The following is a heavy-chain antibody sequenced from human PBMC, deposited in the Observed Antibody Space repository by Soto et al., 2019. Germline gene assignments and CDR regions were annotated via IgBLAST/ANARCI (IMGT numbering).Heavy chain of an antibody. D-gene: IGHD3-22*01. CDR2: IKQDGSEK. CDR1: GFTFSSYW. CDR3: ARVRSEDSSGYYYVPDAFDI. J-gene: IGHJ3*02. Sequence: EVQLVESGGGLVQPGRSLRLSCAASGFTFSSYWMSWVRQAPGKGLEWVANIKQDGSEKYYVDSVKGRFTISRDNAKNSLYLQMNSLRAEDTAVYYCARVRSEDSSGYYYVPDAFDIWGQGTMVTVSS. V-gene: IGHV3-7*03.